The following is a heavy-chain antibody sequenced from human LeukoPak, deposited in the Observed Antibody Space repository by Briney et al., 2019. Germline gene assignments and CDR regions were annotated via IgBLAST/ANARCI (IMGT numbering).Heavy chain of an antibody. D-gene: IGHD3-3*01. CDR1: GFTFSSYA. CDR2: ISGSGGST. CDR3: ARDSQYYYDVWSGSVIDY. J-gene: IGHJ4*02. Sequence: GGSLRLSCAASGFTFSSYAMSWVRQAPGKGLEWVSAISGSGGSTYYADSVKGRFTISRDNSKNTLYLQMNSLRAEDTAVYYCARDSQYYYDVWSGSVIDYWGQGTLVTVSS. V-gene: IGHV3-23*01.